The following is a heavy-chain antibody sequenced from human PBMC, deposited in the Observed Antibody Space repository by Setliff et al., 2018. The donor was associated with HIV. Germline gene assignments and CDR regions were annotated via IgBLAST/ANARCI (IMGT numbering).Heavy chain of an antibody. D-gene: IGHD2-2*01. CDR2: IYTTGST. J-gene: IGHJ6*03. V-gene: IGHV4-61*09. Sequence: PSETLSLTCTVSGGSISSGPYYWSWIRQPAGKGLEWIGHIYTTGSTNYNPSLKSRVTISGDTSKNQFSLKLSSVTAADTAVYYCARGVVVVPAARDYYYYLDVWGKGTTVTVSS. CDR3: ARGVVVVPAARDYYYYLDV. CDR1: GGSISSGPYY.